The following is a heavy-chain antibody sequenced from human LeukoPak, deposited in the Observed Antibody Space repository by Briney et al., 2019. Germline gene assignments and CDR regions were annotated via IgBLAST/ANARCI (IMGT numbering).Heavy chain of an antibody. CDR3: AHRVGSRSGYSYGY. Sequence: SGPTLVNPTQPLTLTCTFSGFSLSTRGVGVGWIRQPPAKALEWLALIYWNDDKRYSPSLNSRLTIATDTSKNQVVLTMTNMDPVHTATYSCAHRVGSRSGYSYGYWGQGTLVTVSS. V-gene: IGHV2-5*01. CDR1: GFSLSTRGVG. J-gene: IGHJ4*02. CDR2: IYWNDDK. D-gene: IGHD5-18*01.